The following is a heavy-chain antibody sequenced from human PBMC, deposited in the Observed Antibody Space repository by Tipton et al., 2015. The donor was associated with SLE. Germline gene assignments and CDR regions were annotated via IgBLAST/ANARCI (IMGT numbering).Heavy chain of an antibody. V-gene: IGHV4-38-2*01. D-gene: IGHD4-17*01. CDR3: ARPSRGHGDYDN. J-gene: IGHJ4*02. CDR1: GYSITYDHN. Sequence: LRLSCAVSGYSITYDHNWGWIRQPPGKGLEWVGSIHHSGKTYYNPSLKSRVTMSVDTSKNHLSPNLSSVTAADTAVYYCARPSRGHGDYDNWGQGTQVTVSS. CDR2: IHHSGKT.